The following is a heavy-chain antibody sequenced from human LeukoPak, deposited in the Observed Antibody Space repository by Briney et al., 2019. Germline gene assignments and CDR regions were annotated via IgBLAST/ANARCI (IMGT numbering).Heavy chain of an antibody. J-gene: IGHJ6*02. Sequence: SQTLSLTCTVAGVSISSGGYHWSWIRQHPEKGLEWIWYIYYSGSTHYNPSLKSRGSISVDTSKNQFSLKLSSVTVADTAVYYCARKADSGTYARYGMDVWGQGTTVTVSS. CDR2: IYYSGST. V-gene: IGHV4-31*03. CDR3: ARKADSGTYARYGMDV. CDR1: GVSISSGGYH. D-gene: IGHD1-26*01.